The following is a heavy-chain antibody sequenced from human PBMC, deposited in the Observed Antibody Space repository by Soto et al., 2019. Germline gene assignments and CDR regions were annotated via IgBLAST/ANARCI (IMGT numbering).Heavy chain of an antibody. D-gene: IGHD2-2*02. CDR1: GGSISSGDYY. CDR2: IYYSGST. J-gene: IGHJ5*02. Sequence: ASETLSLTCTVSGGSISSGDYYWSWIRQPPGKGLEWIGYIYYSGSTYYNPSLKSRVTISVDTSKNQFSLKLSSVTAADTAVYYCARGVLSRYCSSTSCYTGSWFDPWGQGTLVTVSS. CDR3: ARGVLSRYCSSTSCYTGSWFDP. V-gene: IGHV4-30-4*01.